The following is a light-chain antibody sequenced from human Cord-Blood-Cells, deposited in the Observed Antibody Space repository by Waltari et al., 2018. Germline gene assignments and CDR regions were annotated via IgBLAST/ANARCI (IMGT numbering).Light chain of an antibody. CDR2: EVS. CDR1: RSHFGGYNY. J-gene: IGLJ1*01. V-gene: IGLV2-14*01. Sequence: QSALTQPASVSGSPGQSITISCTGTRSHFGGYNYVPWYQQHPGKAPKLMIYEVSNRPSGVSNRFSGSKSGNTASLTISGLQAEDEADYYCSSYTSSSTYVFGTGTKVTVL. CDR3: SSYTSSSTYV.